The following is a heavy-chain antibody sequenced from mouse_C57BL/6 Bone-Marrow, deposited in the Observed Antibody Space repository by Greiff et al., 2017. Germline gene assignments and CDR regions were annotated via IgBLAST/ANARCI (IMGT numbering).Heavy chain of an antibody. CDR1: GYTFTNYW. CDR3: ARDGYYAMDY. V-gene: IGHV1-63*01. D-gene: IGHD2-3*01. CDR2: IYPGGGYT. J-gene: IGHJ4*01. Sequence: VQLQQSGAELVRPGTSVKMSCKASGYTFTNYWIGWAKQRPGHGLEWIGDIYPGGGYTNYNEKFKGKATLTADKSSSTAYMQFSSLTSEDSAIYYCARDGYYAMDYWGQGTSVTVSS.